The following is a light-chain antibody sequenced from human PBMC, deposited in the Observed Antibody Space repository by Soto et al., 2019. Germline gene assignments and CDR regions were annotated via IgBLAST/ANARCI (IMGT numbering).Light chain of an antibody. CDR3: QQYNNWSRT. CDR1: QSVSSN. CDR2: GAS. J-gene: IGKJ1*01. V-gene: IGKV3-15*01. Sequence: EIVMTQSPATLSLSPGERATLSCRARQSVSSNLAWYQQKPGQAPRLLIYGASTRATGIPARFSGSGSGTEFTLTISSLQSEDFAVCYCQQYNNWSRTFGQGTKVDI.